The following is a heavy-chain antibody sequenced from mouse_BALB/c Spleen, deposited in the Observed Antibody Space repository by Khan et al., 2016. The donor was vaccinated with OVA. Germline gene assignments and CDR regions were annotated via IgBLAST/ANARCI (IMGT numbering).Heavy chain of an antibody. J-gene: IGHJ4*01. Sequence: EVELVESGGGLVKPGGSLKLSCTASGFTFSSYGMSWVRQTPEKRLEWVATISGGGSYTYYPDSVKGRFTISRDNDKNNLYLQMSSLRSEDTAFYYCVRLDWYDNYALDYWGQGTLVTVSA. CDR3: VRLDWYDNYALDY. D-gene: IGHD2-14*01. CDR2: ISGGGSYT. V-gene: IGHV5-9-2*01. CDR1: GFTFSSYG.